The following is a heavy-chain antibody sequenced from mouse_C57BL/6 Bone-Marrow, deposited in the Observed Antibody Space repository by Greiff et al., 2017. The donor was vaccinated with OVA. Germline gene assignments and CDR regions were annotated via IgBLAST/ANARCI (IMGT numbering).Heavy chain of an antibody. Sequence: QVQLQQSGAELVRPGASVKLSCKASGYTFTDYYINWVKQRPGQGLEWIARIYPGSGNTYYNEKFKGKATLTAEKSSSTAYMQLSSLTSEDSAVYFCARGSGFYYGSRGDWYFDVWGTGTTVTVSS. CDR1: GYTFTDYY. V-gene: IGHV1-76*01. J-gene: IGHJ1*03. D-gene: IGHD1-1*01. CDR2: IYPGSGNT. CDR3: ARGSGFYYGSRGDWYFDV.